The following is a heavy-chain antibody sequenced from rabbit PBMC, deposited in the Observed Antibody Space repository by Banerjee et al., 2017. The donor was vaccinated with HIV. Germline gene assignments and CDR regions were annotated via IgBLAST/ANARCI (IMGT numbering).Heavy chain of an antibody. CDR1: GFSLSNNYY. CDR2: VDAGSTSRT. Sequence: QSLEESGGDLVKPGASLTLTCTASGFSLSNNYYMCWVRQAPGKGLEWIACVDAGSTSRTYYATWAKGRFILSKTSSTTVTLQMTSLTAADTATYFCAREDYAGYGFFNLWGPGTLVTVS. J-gene: IGHJ4*01. CDR3: AREDYAGYGFFNL. V-gene: IGHV1S40*01. D-gene: IGHD7-1*01.